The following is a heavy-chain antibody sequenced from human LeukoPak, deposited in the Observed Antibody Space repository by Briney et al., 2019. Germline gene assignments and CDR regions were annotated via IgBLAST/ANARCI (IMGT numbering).Heavy chain of an antibody. D-gene: IGHD2-15*01. Sequence: SETLSLTCAVYGGSFRGYYGSWIRQPPGKGREWIGGINHSGSTNYNPSLKSRVTISVDTSNNQFSLKLSSVNAADTAVYYCARGLPSTIVVVVAATQDYYYYMDVWGKGTTVTVSS. V-gene: IGHV4-34*01. CDR3: ARGLPSTIVVVVAATQDYYYYMDV. CDR2: INHSGST. J-gene: IGHJ6*03. CDR1: GGSFRGYY.